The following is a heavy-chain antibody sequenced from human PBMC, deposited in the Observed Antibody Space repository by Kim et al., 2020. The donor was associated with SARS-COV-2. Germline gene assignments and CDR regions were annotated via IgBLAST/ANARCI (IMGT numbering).Heavy chain of an antibody. Sequence: KGRFTIARDNATNSLYLQMNSLRAEDTALYYCAKDIIRGGYYDSSGSLDYWGQGTLVTVSS. CDR3: AKDIIRGGYYDSSGSLDY. V-gene: IGHV3-9*01. J-gene: IGHJ4*02. D-gene: IGHD3-22*01.